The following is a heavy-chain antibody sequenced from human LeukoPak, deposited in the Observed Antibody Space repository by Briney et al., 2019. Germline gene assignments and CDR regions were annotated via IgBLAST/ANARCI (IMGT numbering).Heavy chain of an antibody. CDR1: GFTFSSYA. J-gene: IGHJ5*02. Sequence: GGSLRLSRAASGFTFSSYAMSWVRQAPGKGLEWVSAISGSGGSTYYADSVKGRFTISRDNCKNTLYLQMNSLRAEDTAVYYCAKIAGYSSSWYKGWFDPWGQGTLVTVSS. D-gene: IGHD6-13*01. V-gene: IGHV3-23*01. CDR2: ISGSGGST. CDR3: AKIAGYSSSWYKGWFDP.